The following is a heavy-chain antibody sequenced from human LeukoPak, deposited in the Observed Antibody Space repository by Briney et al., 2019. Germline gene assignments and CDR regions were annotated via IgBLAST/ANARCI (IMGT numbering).Heavy chain of an antibody. CDR2: INHSGST. CDR3: ARGVRWYPPRNFDL. V-gene: IGHV4-34*01. D-gene: IGHD4-23*01. J-gene: IGHJ2*01. CDR1: GGSLSDNY. Sequence: SETLSLTCAVYGGSLSDNYWSWIRQPPGKGLEWIGEINHSGSTNYNPSLKGRVTISVDTSKNQLSLKLSSVTAADTAVYYCARGVRWYPPRNFDLWGRGTLVTVSS.